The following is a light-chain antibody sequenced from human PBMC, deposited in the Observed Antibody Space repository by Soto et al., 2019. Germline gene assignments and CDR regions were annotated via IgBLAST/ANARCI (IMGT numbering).Light chain of an antibody. Sequence: ELVLTQSPATLSLSPGERATLSCRASQSLNSNLAWYQQKLGQAPRVLIFGASTRATGIPARFSGSGSGTEFSLTINSLQPDDFATYYCQQYNSLSPFTFGPGTKVDIK. V-gene: IGKV3-15*01. J-gene: IGKJ3*01. CDR2: GAS. CDR1: QSLNSN. CDR3: QQYNSLSPFT.